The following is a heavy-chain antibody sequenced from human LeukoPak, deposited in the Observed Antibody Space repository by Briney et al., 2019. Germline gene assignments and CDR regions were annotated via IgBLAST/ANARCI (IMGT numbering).Heavy chain of an antibody. V-gene: IGHV4-30-4*08. CDR2: IYYSGST. CDR3: ARDLIDHYYYYYYYMDV. D-gene: IGHD2-21*01. J-gene: IGHJ6*03. CDR1: GGSFSGYY. Sequence: KPSETLSLTCAVYGGSFSGYYWSWIRQPPGKGLEWIGYIYYSGSTYYNPSLKSRVTISVDTSKNQFSLKLSSATAADTAVYYCARDLIDHYYYYYYYMDVWGKGTTVTVSS.